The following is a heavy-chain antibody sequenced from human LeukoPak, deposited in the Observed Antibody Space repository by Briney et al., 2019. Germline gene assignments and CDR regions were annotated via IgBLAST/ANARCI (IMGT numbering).Heavy chain of an antibody. V-gene: IGHV4-34*01. D-gene: IGHD3-3*01. Sequence: SETQSLTCSVYGRSFSRYYWSWTRQPPGKGMEWVGEINHRGNTNYNPALKSRVTMSLDTSKNQFSLKLSCVTAADTAVYYCARGFDGGLRFLEWLSRTNDAFDIWGQGKWSPSLQ. CDR2: INHRGNT. J-gene: IGHJ3*02. CDR3: ARGFDGGLRFLEWLSRTNDAFDI. CDR1: GRSFSRYY.